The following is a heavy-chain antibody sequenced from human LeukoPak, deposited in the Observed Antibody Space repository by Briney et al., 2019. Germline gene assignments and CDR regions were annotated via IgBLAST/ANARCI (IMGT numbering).Heavy chain of an antibody. D-gene: IGHD6-13*01. CDR3: ARHSAGTDNWFDP. CDR1: GYTFIAYY. CDR2: LNPGPGGT. V-gene: IGHV1-2*02. Sequence: ASVKVSCKTSGYTFIAYYLHWVRQAPGQGLEWMGWLNPGPGGTLYAQKFQGRVTMTRDMSMTTAYMELSRLRSDDTAVYYCARHSAGTDNWFDPWGQGTLVTVSS. J-gene: IGHJ5*02.